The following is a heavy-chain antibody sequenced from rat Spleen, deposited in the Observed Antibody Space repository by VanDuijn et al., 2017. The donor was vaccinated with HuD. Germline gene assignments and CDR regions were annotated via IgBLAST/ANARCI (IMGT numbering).Heavy chain of an antibody. CDR2: ISYSGST. J-gene: IGHJ2*01. V-gene: IGHV3-1*01. CDR1: GYSITNNY. Sequence: EVQLQESGPGLVKPSQSLSLTCSVTGYSITNNYWGWIRKFPGNKMEWMGSISYSGSTTFNPFFKSRISITRDTSRNQFFLQLNSVSPEDTATYYCARGPVDYWGQGVMVTVSS. CDR3: ARGPVDY.